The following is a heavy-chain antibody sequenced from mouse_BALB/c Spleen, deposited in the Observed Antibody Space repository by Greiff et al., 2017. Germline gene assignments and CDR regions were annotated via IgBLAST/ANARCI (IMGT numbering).Heavy chain of an antibody. Sequence: QVQLQQPGAELVKPGASVKLSCKASGYTFTSYWMHWVKQRPGQGLEWIGEINPSNGRTNYNEKFKSKATLTVDKSSSTAYMQLSSLTSEDSAVYYCAREEKLLRSYFDYWGQGTTLTVSS. CDR3: AREEKLLRSYFDY. V-gene: IGHV1S81*02. CDR1: GYTFTSYW. J-gene: IGHJ2*01. CDR2: INPSNGRT. D-gene: IGHD1-1*01.